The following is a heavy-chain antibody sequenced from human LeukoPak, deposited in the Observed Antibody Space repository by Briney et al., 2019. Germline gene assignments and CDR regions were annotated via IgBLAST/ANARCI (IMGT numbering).Heavy chain of an antibody. V-gene: IGHV3-43D*03. D-gene: IGHD6-19*01. J-gene: IGHJ4*02. CDR2: ISWDGGST. CDR1: GFTFDDYA. CDR3: AKCNTRHAYSNGWYYFDY. Sequence: PGGSLRLSCAASGFTFDDYAIHWVRQAPGKGLEWVSLISWDGGSTYYADSVKGRFTISRDNSKDSLYLQMNSLRTQNTALYYYAKCNTRHAYSNGWYYFDYWGQGTLVTVSS.